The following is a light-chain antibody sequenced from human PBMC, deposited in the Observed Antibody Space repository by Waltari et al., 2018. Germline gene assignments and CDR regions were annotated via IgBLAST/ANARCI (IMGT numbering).Light chain of an antibody. J-gene: IGKJ2*01. CDR1: QDIGKY. Sequence: DIQMTQSPSSLSASVGDRVTITCQASQDIGKYLNWFQQKQGKAPKILIYDSSNLETGVPSMFSGSGFGTDFTFTISSLQPEDIATYYCQQYDNLPYTFGQGTKLEIK. V-gene: IGKV1-33*01. CDR3: QQYDNLPYT. CDR2: DSS.